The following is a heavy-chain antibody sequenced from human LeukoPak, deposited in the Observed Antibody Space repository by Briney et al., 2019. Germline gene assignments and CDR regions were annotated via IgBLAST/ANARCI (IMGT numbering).Heavy chain of an antibody. Sequence: ASVKVSCKASGYTFTGYYMHWVRQAPGQGLEWMRWINPNSGGTNYAQKFQGTVTMTRDTSISTAYMELYSLRSDDTAVYYCATNREYCGGDCYSYDAFDIWGQGTMVTVSS. CDR2: INPNSGGT. CDR3: ATNREYCGGDCYSYDAFDI. D-gene: IGHD2-21*01. CDR1: GYTFTGYY. V-gene: IGHV1-2*02. J-gene: IGHJ3*02.